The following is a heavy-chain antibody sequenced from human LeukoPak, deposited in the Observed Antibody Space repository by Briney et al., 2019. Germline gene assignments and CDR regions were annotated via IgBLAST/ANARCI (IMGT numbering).Heavy chain of an antibody. CDR2: IYPGDSET. J-gene: IGHJ4*02. CDR3: AGRIAVSATFDY. D-gene: IGHD6-13*01. Sequence: HGESLKISCKGSGYSFTSYWIAWVHQMPGKGLEWMGIIYPGDSETRYSPSFQGQVTISADKSISTAYLQWSSLKASDTAMYYCAGRIAVSATFDYWGQGTLVTVSS. CDR1: GYSFTSYW. V-gene: IGHV5-51*07.